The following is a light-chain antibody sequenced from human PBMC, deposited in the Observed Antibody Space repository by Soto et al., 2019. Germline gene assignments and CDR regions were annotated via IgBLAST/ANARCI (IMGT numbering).Light chain of an antibody. CDR2: DVS. J-gene: IGLJ3*02. CDR3: CSYAGSYSGV. CDR1: SSDVGAYNY. Sequence: QSALTQPRSVSGSPGQSVTISCTGNSSDVGAYNYVSWYQHHPGKAPKVMIYDVSERPSGVPDRFSGSKSDNKASLTISGLQAEDEADYYCCSYAGSYSGVFGGGTKLTVL. V-gene: IGLV2-11*01.